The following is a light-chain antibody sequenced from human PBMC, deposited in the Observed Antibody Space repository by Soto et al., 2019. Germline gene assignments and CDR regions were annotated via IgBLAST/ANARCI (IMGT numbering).Light chain of an antibody. J-gene: IGKJ5*01. CDR3: QQSNSFLGLT. Sequence: IQMTQCPSCRSASVGDRETKTCRASQGISSWLAWYQQKPGKAPKLLIYAASRLQSGVPSRFSGSGSGTDFTLTFSSLQPEDFATYYCQQSNSFLGLTFGQGTRLEIK. CDR1: QGISSW. V-gene: IGKV1D-12*01. CDR2: AAS.